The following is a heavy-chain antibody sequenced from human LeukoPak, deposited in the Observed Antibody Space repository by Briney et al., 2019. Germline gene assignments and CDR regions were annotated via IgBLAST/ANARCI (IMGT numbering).Heavy chain of an antibody. CDR3: AREVQTYYDFWSGYYRYYGMDV. J-gene: IGHJ6*02. CDR2: ISTGSSII. CDR1: GFTFSSYS. V-gene: IGHV3-48*01. D-gene: IGHD3-3*01. Sequence: PGGSLRLSCAASGFTFSSYSMNWIRQAPGKGLEWISYISTGSSIIYYADSVKGRFTISRDSSKNTLYLQVNSLRAEDTAVYYCAREVQTYYDFWSGYYRYYGMDVWGQGTTVTVSS.